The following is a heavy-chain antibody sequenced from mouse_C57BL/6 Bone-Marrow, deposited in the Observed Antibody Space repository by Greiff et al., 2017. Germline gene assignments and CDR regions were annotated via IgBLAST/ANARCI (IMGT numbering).Heavy chain of an antibody. CDR1: GFTFSSYG. Sequence: EVMLVESGGDLVKPGGSLKLSCAASGFTFSSYGMSWVRQTPDKRLEWVATISSGGSYTYYPDSVKGRVTISRDNAKNTLYLQMSSLKSEDTAMYYCARPPLAYWGQGTLVTVSA. CDR2: ISSGGSYT. J-gene: IGHJ3*01. D-gene: IGHD6-1*01. V-gene: IGHV5-6*02. CDR3: ARPPLAY.